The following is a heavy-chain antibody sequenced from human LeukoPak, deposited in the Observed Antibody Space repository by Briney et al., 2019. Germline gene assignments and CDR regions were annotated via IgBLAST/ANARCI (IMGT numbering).Heavy chain of an antibody. CDR3: ARGPARDYGDYGVLHFDY. CDR2: IYYSGST. Sequence: SETLSLTCTVSGYSISSGYYWSWIRQPPGKGLEWIGYIYYSGSTNYNPSLKSRVTISVDTSKNQFSLKLSSVTAADTAVYYCARGPARDYGDYGVLHFDYWGQGTLVTVSS. D-gene: IGHD4-17*01. V-gene: IGHV4-61*01. CDR1: GYSISSGYY. J-gene: IGHJ4*02.